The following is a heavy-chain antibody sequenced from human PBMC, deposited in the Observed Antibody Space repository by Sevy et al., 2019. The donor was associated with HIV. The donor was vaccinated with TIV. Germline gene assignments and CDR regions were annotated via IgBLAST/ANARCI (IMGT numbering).Heavy chain of an antibody. CDR2: ISYDGKNK. Sequence: GGSLRLSCAASGFTFSNYDMNWVRQAPGKGLEWVALISYDGKNKYYADSVKGRFTISRDNSKNTLYLQMNSLRAEDTAVYYCANLAAVGGTGAWFDPWGQGTLVTVSS. CDR1: GFTFSNYD. V-gene: IGHV3-30*18. J-gene: IGHJ5*02. CDR3: ANLAAVGGTGAWFDP. D-gene: IGHD6-19*01.